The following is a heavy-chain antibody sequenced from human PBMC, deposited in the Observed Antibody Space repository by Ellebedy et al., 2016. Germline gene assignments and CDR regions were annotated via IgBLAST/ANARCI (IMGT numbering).Heavy chain of an antibody. CDR2: INPNSGGT. CDR3: ARGGPYYYDAPISGLDY. J-gene: IGHJ4*02. D-gene: IGHD3-22*01. Sequence: ASVKVSCXASGYTFTSYGISWVRQAPGQGLEWMGWINPNSGGTNYAQKFQGRVTMTRDTSISTAYMELSRLRSDDTAVYYCARGGPYYYDAPISGLDYWGQGTLVTVSS. CDR1: GYTFTSYG. V-gene: IGHV1-2*02.